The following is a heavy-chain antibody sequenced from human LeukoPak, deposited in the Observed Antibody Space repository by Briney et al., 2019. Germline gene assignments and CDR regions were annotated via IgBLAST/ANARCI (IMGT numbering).Heavy chain of an antibody. V-gene: IGHV1-2*02. D-gene: IGHD3-22*01. J-gene: IGHJ4*02. CDR1: GYTFTDYY. Sequence: ASVTVSFKSSGYTFTDYYMHWVRQAPGQGLEGMGWINPNSGGTNYAQKFQGRVTMTRDTSISTAYMELSRLRSDDTAVYYCARALTYYYDSSGYYTLDYWGQGTLVTVSS. CDR3: ARALTYYYDSSGYYTLDY. CDR2: INPNSGGT.